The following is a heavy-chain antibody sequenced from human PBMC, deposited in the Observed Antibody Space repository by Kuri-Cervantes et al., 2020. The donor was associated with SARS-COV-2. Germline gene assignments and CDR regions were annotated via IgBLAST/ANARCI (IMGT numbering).Heavy chain of an antibody. CDR1: GFVSSRYS. Sequence: SLKISCAASGFVSSRYSMNWVRQAPGKGLEWVSGISWNSGSIGYADSVKGRFTISRDNAKNTLYLQMNSLRAEDTAVYYCAKGSGAVTGVFDYWGQGTLVTVSS. CDR2: ISWNSGSI. V-gene: IGHV3-9*02. CDR3: AKGSGAVTGVFDY. J-gene: IGHJ4*02. D-gene: IGHD2-21*02.